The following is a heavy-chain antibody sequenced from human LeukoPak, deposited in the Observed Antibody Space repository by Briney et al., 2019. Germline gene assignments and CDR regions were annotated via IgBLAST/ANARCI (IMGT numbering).Heavy chain of an antibody. J-gene: IGHJ5*02. CDR1: GFTFRSYW. D-gene: IGHD2-15*01. Sequence: GGSLRLSCAASGFTFRSYWMSWVRQAPGKGLEWVANMKLDGSQEYYVDSVKGRFTISSDNAKNSLYLQMNSLRVDDTAVYYCARWARYCSSGSCYSWFDPWGQGTLVTVSS. V-gene: IGHV3-7*01. CDR2: MKLDGSQE. CDR3: ARWARYCSSGSCYSWFDP.